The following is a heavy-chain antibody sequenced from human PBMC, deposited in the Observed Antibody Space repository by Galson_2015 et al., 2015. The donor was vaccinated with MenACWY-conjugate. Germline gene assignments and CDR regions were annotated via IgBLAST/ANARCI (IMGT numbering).Heavy chain of an antibody. CDR3: AREGLYCSSTSCYSGQLDY. V-gene: IGHV1-18*04. J-gene: IGHJ4*02. Sequence: QSGAEVKKPGESLRISCKGSGYSFTSYWISWVRQAPGQGLEWMGWISAYNGNTNYAQKLQGRVTMTTDTSTSTAYMELRSLRSDDTDVYYCAREGLYCSSTSCYSGQLDYWGQGTLVTVSS. CDR1: GYSFTSYW. CDR2: ISAYNGNT. D-gene: IGHD2-2*02.